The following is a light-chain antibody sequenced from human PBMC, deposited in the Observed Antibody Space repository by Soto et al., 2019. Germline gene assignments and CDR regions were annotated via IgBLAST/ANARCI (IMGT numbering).Light chain of an antibody. V-gene: IGKV3-20*01. CDR3: HQYGSSPPYS. Sequence: EIVLAQAPGTLSLSPGDRAALSCRASQSISPSYLAWYQQRPGQAPRLLIYGASSRATGVADRFRGVGSGTDFTLTITRLEPEDFAVYYCHQYGSSPPYSFGQGTNLEI. CDR1: QSISPSY. J-gene: IGKJ2*03. CDR2: GAS.